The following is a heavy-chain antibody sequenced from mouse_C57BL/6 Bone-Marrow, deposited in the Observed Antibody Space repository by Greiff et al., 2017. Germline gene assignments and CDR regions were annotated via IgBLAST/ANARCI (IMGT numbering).Heavy chain of an antibody. Sequence: QVQLQQPGAELVRPGTSVKLSCKASGYTFTSYWMHWVKQRPGQGLEWIGVIDPSASYTNYNQKFKGKDTLTVDTSSSSAYMERSSLTSEDSAVDDCARVYDGSLPWFAYWGQGTLVTVSA. D-gene: IGHD1-1*01. CDR1: GYTFTSYW. CDR2: IDPSASYT. CDR3: ARVYDGSLPWFAY. J-gene: IGHJ3*01. V-gene: IGHV1-59*01.